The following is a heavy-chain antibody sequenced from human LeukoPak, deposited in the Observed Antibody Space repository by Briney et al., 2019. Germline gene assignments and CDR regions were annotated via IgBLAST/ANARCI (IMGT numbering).Heavy chain of an antibody. CDR1: GGSISSYY. CDR3: ALYYDSSGYFVY. J-gene: IGHJ4*02. D-gene: IGHD3-22*01. Sequence: SETLSLTCTVSGGSISSYYWSWLRQPPGKGLEWIGYIYYSGSTNYNPSLKSRVTISVDTSKNQFSLKLSSVTAADTAVYYCALYYDSSGYFVYWGQGTLVTVSS. V-gene: IGHV4-59*01. CDR2: IYYSGST.